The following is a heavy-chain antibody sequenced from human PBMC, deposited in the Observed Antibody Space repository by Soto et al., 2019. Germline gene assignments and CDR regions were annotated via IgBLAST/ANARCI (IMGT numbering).Heavy chain of an antibody. V-gene: IGHV1-69*13. CDR3: ARDLAVAGTNQFDY. J-gene: IGHJ4*02. Sequence: SVKVSCKASGGTFNRNTISWVRQAPGQGLEWMGGIIPMFGTANYAQKFQGRVTITADESTSTAYMELSRLRSEDTAVYYCARDLAVAGTNQFDYWGQGTLVTVSS. CDR1: GGTFNRNT. D-gene: IGHD6-19*01. CDR2: IIPMFGTA.